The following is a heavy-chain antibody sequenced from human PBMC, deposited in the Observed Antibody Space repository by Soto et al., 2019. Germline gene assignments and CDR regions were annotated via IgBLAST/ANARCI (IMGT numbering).Heavy chain of an antibody. Sequence: PSETLCLTCIVSGDSISSSHWNWLRQPPGKGLEWIGRIAYTGSTIYSPSLKNRVTISVDTSKNQFSLKLNSVTVADTAVYYCARGYSSGWYRWYFEYWGQGTLVTVSS. CDR1: GDSISSSH. CDR3: ARGYSSGWYRWYFEY. V-gene: IGHV4-59*01. J-gene: IGHJ4*02. D-gene: IGHD6-19*01. CDR2: IAYTGST.